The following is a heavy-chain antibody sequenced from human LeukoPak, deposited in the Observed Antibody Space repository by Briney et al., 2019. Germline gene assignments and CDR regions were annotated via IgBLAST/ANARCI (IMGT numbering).Heavy chain of an antibody. V-gene: IGHV1-18*01. J-gene: IGHJ4*02. Sequence: ASVKLSCKASGYTFNSYGISWVRQAPGQGLEWMGRISPYRGNTNYAQKVQGRVTMTTDTSTSTAYMELRSLRSDDTAVYYCARDTPFSGNYFYYWGQGTLVTVSS. CDR1: GYTFNSYG. CDR2: ISPYRGNT. CDR3: ARDTPFSGNYFYY. D-gene: IGHD1-26*01.